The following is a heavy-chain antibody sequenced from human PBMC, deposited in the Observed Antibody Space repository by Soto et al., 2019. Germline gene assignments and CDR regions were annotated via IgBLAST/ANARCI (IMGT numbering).Heavy chain of an antibody. CDR2: IWYDGSNK. V-gene: IGHV3-33*01. D-gene: IGHD3-22*01. Sequence: GGSLRLSCAASGFTFSSYGMHWVRQAPGKGLEWVAVIWYDGSNKYYADSVKGRFTISRDNSKNTLYLQMNSLRAEDTAVYYCARDQSDSSGYYFPDAFDIWGRGTMVTVSS. J-gene: IGHJ3*02. CDR1: GFTFSSYG. CDR3: ARDQSDSSGYYFPDAFDI.